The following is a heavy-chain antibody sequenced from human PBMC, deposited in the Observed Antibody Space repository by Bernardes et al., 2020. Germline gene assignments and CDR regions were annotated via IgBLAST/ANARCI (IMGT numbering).Heavy chain of an antibody. V-gene: IGHV2-5*02. CDR3: AHSPGYSSSATYYYYGMDV. CDR2: IYWDDDK. J-gene: IGHJ6*02. D-gene: IGHD6-6*01. CDR1: GFSLSPSGVG. Sequence: SGPTLLKPTQTLTLTCTFSGFSLSPSGVGVGWIRQPPGKALEWLALIYWDDDKRYSPSLKSRLTITKDTSKNQVVLTMTNMDPVDTATYYCAHSPGYSSSATYYYYGMDVWGQGTTVTVSS.